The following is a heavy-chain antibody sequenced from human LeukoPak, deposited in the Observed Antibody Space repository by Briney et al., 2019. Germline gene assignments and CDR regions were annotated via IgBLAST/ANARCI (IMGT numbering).Heavy chain of an antibody. CDR1: GFTFSSYA. D-gene: IGHD6-19*01. CDR2: IKQDGSEK. Sequence: GGSLRLSCAASGFTFSSYAMSWVRQAPGKGLEWVANIKQDGSEKYYVDSVKGRFTISRDNAKNSLYLQMNSLRAEDTAVYYCARDLYSSGWYIGFDYWGQGTLVTVSS. V-gene: IGHV3-7*01. J-gene: IGHJ4*02. CDR3: ARDLYSSGWYIGFDY.